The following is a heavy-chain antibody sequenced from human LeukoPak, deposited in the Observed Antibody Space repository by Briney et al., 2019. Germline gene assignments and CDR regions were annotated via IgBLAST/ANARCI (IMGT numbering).Heavy chain of an antibody. J-gene: IGHJ5*02. V-gene: IGHV1-69*01. CDR1: GGTFSSYA. CDR3: ARVGYCSSTGCRRNWFDP. CDR2: IIPIFGTA. D-gene: IGHD2-2*01. Sequence: GASVKVSCKASGGTFSSYAISWVRQAPGQGLEWMGGIIPIFGTANYAQKFQGRVTITADESTSTAYMELSSLRSEDTAVYYCARVGYCSSTGCRRNWFDPWGQGTLVTVSS.